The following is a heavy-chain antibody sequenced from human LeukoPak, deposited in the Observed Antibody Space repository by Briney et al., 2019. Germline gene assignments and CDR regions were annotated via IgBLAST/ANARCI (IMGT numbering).Heavy chain of an antibody. CDR1: GGSFSGYY. V-gene: IGHV4-34*01. Sequence: SETLSLTCAVYGGSFSGYYWSWIRQPPGKGLEWIEEINHSGSTNYNPSLKSRVTISVDTSKNQFSLKLSSVTAADTAVYYCARAGGYYDSSGYSFFDYWGQGTLVTVSS. J-gene: IGHJ4*02. D-gene: IGHD3-22*01. CDR2: INHSGST. CDR3: ARAGGYYDSSGYSFFDY.